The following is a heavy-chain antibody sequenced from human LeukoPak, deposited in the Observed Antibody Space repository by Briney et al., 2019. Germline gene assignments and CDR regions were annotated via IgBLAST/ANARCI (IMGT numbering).Heavy chain of an antibody. CDR3: ARGFDTSGYPSYGMDV. J-gene: IGHJ6*02. CDR1: GFTFSTYT. D-gene: IGHD3-22*01. Sequence: PGGSLRLSCAASGFTFSTYTMYWVRHPPGKRLEWVSIIGNNGGGIHYADSVKGRFTISRDNFKNALYLQMNSLRVEDTAEYYCARGFDTSGYPSYGMDVWGQGTTVIVSS. V-gene: IGHV3-23*01. CDR2: IGNNGGGI.